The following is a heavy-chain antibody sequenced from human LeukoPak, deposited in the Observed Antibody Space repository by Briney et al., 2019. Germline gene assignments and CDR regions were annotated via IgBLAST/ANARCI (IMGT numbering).Heavy chain of an antibody. Sequence: MTGGSLRLSCAASGFTFSDYYMSWIRQAPGKGLEWVSYISSSGSTIYYAVSVKGRFTISRDNAKNSLYLQMNSLRAEDTAVYYCARDLMVEAYYFDYWGQGTLVTVSS. CDR3: ARDLMVEAYYFDY. V-gene: IGHV3-11*01. J-gene: IGHJ4*02. D-gene: IGHD2-8*01. CDR1: GFTFSDYY. CDR2: ISSSGSTI.